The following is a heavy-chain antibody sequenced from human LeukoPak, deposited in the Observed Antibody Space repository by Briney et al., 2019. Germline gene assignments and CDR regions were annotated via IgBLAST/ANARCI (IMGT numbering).Heavy chain of an antibody. D-gene: IGHD4-23*01. CDR3: ARDWTPGGKRGFDY. Sequence: GGSLRLSCAASGFTFSSYGMHWVRQAPGKGLEWVAVISYDGSNKYYADSVKGRFTISRDNAKNTLYLQMNSLRAEDTAVYYCARDWTPGGKRGFDYWGQGTLVTVSS. J-gene: IGHJ4*02. CDR1: GFTFSSYG. CDR2: ISYDGSNK. V-gene: IGHV3-30*03.